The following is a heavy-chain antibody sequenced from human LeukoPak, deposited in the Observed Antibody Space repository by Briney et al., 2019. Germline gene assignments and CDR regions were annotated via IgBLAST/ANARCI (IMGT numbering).Heavy chain of an antibody. CDR2: IYTSGST. Sequence: PSHTLSLTCTVSGGSISSGSYYWSWIRQPAGKGLEWIGRIYTSGSTNYNPSLKSRVTISVDTSKNQFSLKLSSVTAADTAVYYCAREWFLPDYWGQGTLVTVSS. V-gene: IGHV4-61*02. J-gene: IGHJ4*02. D-gene: IGHD3-10*01. CDR3: AREWFLPDY. CDR1: GGSISSGSYY.